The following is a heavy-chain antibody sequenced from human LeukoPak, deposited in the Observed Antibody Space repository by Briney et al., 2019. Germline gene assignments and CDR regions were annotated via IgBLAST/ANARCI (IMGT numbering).Heavy chain of an antibody. CDR2: IWYDGSNK. CDR1: GFTFSSYG. J-gene: IGHJ4*02. Sequence: GGSLRLSCAASGFTFSSYGMHWVRQAPGKGLEWVAVIWYDGSNKYYADSVKGRFTISRDNSKNTLYLQMNSLRAEDTAVYYCARDLYLGSTSCYDYWGQGTLVTVSS. V-gene: IGHV3-33*01. CDR3: ARDLYLGSTSCYDY. D-gene: IGHD2-2*01.